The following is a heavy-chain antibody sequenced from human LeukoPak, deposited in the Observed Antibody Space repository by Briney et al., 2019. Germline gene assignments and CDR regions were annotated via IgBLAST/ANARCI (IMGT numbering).Heavy chain of an antibody. CDR3: ARSNYGGNSLDY. V-gene: IGHV5-10-1*04. CDR1: GYSFTSYW. J-gene: IGHJ4*02. Sequence: GESLKISCKGSGYSFTSYWISWVRQMPGKGLEWMGRIDPSDSYTNYSPSFQGQVTISADKSISTAYLQWSSLKASDTAMYYCARSNYGGNSLDYWGQGTLVTVSS. D-gene: IGHD4-23*01. CDR2: IDPSDSYT.